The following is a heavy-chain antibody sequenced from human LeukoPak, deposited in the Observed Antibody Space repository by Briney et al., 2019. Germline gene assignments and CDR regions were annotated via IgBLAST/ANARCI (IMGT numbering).Heavy chain of an antibody. J-gene: IGHJ5*02. V-gene: IGHV4-59*01. D-gene: IGHD2-15*01. CDR2: IYYSGST. CDR3: ARAVVVAATVKWFDP. Sequence: SETLSLTCTVSGGSISGYYWSWIRQSPGKGLEWIGYIYYSGSTNYNPSLKSRVTMSVDTSKNHFSLRVSSVTAADTAVYYCARAVVVAATVKWFDPWGQGTLVTVSS. CDR1: GGSISGYY.